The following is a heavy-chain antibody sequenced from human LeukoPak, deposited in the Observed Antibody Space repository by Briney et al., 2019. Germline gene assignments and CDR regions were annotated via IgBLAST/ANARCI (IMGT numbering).Heavy chain of an antibody. J-gene: IGHJ4*02. CDR1: GFTFSTYE. CDR2: ISSSGGTI. D-gene: IGHD3-10*01. CDR3: AKDGDGYYGSGSYSDY. V-gene: IGHV3-48*03. Sequence: PGGSLRLSCAASGFTFSTYEMNWVRQAPGKGLEWVSYISSSGGTIHYSDSVKGRFTISRDNAKNTLYLQMNSLRAEDTAVYYCAKDGDGYYGSGSYSDYWGQGTLVTVSS.